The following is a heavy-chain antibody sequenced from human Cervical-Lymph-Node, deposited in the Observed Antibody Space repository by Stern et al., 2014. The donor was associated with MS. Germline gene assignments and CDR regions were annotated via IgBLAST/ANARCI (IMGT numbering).Heavy chain of an antibody. CDR3: ARDEGADY. V-gene: IGHV1-46*01. J-gene: IGHJ4*02. CDR2: INPSAGNT. CDR1: GYSFTSYF. Sequence: VQLVESGAEMKKPGASVKVSCMASGYSFTSYFIIWGRQAPGQGLEWMGIINPSAGNTSYAKKFQGRVVMTSDTSTGTVYLELSSLRSEDTAVYYCARDEGADYWGQGTLVTVSS.